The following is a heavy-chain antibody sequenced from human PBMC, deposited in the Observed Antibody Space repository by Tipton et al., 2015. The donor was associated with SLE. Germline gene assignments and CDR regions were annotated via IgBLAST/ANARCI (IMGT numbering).Heavy chain of an antibody. J-gene: IGHJ4*02. D-gene: IGHD6-19*01. CDR3: ARDRGGSGWPEYYFDY. V-gene: IGHV4-59*01. CDR2: IYYAGST. CDR1: GGSINSYY. Sequence: TLSLTCTVSGGSINSYYWNWIRLPPGKGLEWIGYIYYAGSTNYNPSLKSRVTISVDMSKNQFSLKLSSVTAADTAVYYCARDRGGSGWPEYYFDYWGQGALVTVSS.